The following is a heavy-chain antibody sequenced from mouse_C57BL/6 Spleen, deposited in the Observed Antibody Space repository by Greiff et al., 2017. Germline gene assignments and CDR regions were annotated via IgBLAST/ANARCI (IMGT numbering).Heavy chain of an antibody. CDR3: ARPYYYGSSYWYFDV. CDR2: IDPSDSYT. Sequence: QVQLQQSGAELVKPGASVKLSCKASGYTFTSYWMQWVKQRPGQGLEWIGEIDPSDSYTNYNQKFKGKATLTVDTSSSTASMQLDSLTSEDSAVYYCARPYYYGSSYWYFDVWGTGTTVTVSS. V-gene: IGHV1-50*01. CDR1: GYTFTSYW. J-gene: IGHJ1*03. D-gene: IGHD1-1*01.